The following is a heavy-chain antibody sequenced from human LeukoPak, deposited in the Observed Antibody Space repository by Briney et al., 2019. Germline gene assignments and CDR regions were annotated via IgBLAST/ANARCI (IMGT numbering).Heavy chain of an antibody. D-gene: IGHD3-22*01. J-gene: IGHJ4*02. CDR2: IYYTGTI. CDR1: GVSMSSSADY. V-gene: IGHV4-61*05. Sequence: PSETLSLTCSVSGVSMSSSADYWGWIRQPPGMGLEWIGHIYYTGTINYNPSLKSRVTFSVDTSKNQLSLNLKSVTPADTAVYYCATGDDNSGYYFNYWGQGTLVTVSS. CDR3: ATGDDNSGYYFNY.